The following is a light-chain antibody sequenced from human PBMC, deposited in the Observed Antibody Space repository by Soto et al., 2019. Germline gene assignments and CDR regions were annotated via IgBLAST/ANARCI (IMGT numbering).Light chain of an antibody. V-gene: IGKV3-11*01. CDR3: HHRRNWPQT. J-gene: IGKJ1*01. CDR1: QTISSY. Sequence: EIVLTQSPVTLSLSPGERATLSCRASQTISSYLAWYQQKPGQAPRLLIYDASNRATGIPARFSGSGSGTDFTLTISSLEPGDFAVYYCHHRRNWPQTFGQGTKLEIK. CDR2: DAS.